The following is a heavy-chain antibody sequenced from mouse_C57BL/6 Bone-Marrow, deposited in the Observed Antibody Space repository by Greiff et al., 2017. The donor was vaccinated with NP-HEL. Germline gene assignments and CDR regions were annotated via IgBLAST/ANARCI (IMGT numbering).Heavy chain of an antibody. Sequence: QLHQSFALLVLPVSSVPLSCTSSFYTFPFYWLHCLHPMPVHCLSCICEIAPSDSYTNYNQKFKGKSTLTVDKSSSTAYMQLSSLTSEDSAVYYCARSLLLGGAMDYWGQGTSVTVSS. D-gene: IGHD1-1*01. J-gene: IGHJ4*01. V-gene: IGHV1-69*01. CDR1: FYTFPFYW. CDR2: IAPSDSYT. CDR3: ARSLLLGGAMDY.